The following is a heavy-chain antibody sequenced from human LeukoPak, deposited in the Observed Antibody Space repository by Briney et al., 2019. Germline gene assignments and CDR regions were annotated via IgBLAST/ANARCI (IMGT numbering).Heavy chain of an antibody. CDR1: GFTFSSYA. CDR3: ARDLYGATSLDY. CDR2: ISSNGSST. Sequence: GGSLRLSCSASGFTFSSYAMHWVRQGPAKGLEYVSAISSNGSSTSYADSVKGRFTISRDNAKNTLYLQMNSLRAEDTAVYYCARDLYGATSLDYWGQGTLVTVS. D-gene: IGHD4-17*01. J-gene: IGHJ4*02. V-gene: IGHV3-64*04.